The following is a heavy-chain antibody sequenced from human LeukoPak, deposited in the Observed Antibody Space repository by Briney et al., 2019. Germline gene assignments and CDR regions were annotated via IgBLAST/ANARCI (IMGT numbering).Heavy chain of an antibody. CDR1: GFTFSSYW. V-gene: IGHV3-7*01. J-gene: IGHJ6*03. Sequence: GGSLRLSCAASGFTFSSYWMSWVRQAPGKGLEWVAKIKQDGSEKYYVDSVKGRFTISRDNAKNSLYLQMNSLRAEDTAVYYCARVQTARPYYYMDVWGKGTTVTVSS. CDR2: IKQDGSEK. CDR3: ARVQTARPYYYMDV.